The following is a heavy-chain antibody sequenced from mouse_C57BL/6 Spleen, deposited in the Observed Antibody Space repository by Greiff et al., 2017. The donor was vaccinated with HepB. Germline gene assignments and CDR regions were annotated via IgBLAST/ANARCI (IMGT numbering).Heavy chain of an antibody. D-gene: IGHD3-2*02. CDR1: GYTFTSYW. Sequence: QVQLQQPGAELVKPGASVKLSCKASGYTFTSYWMHWVKQRPGQGLEWIGMIHPNSGSTNYNEKFKSKATLTVDKSSSTAYMQLSSLTSEDSAVYYCARSGGDSSGFYAMDYWGQGTSVTVSS. CDR2: IHPNSGST. J-gene: IGHJ4*01. CDR3: ARSGGDSSGFYAMDY. V-gene: IGHV1-64*01.